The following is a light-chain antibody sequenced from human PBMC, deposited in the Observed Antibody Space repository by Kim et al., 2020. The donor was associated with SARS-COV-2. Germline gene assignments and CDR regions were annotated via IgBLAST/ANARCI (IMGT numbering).Light chain of an antibody. CDR1: SSNIGSNA. CDR3: AAWDDSLNCWV. J-gene: IGLJ3*02. Sequence: GQRFTISCSGSSSNIGSNAVNWYQQLPGTAPKLLIYSNNQRPSGVPDRFSGSKSGTSASLAISGLQSEDEADYYCAAWDDSLNCWVFGGGTQLTVL. CDR2: SNN. V-gene: IGLV1-44*01.